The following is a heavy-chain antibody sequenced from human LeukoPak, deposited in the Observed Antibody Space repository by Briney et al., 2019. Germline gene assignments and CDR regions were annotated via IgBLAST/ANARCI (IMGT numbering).Heavy chain of an antibody. D-gene: IGHD5-18*01. CDR2: IYYSGST. Sequence: NPSQTLSLTCTVSGGSISSGGYYWSWIRQHPGKGLEWIGYIYYSGSTYYNPSLKSRVTISVDTSKNQFSLKLSSVPAADTAVYYCARHARSRYGAGGMVTLFDYWGQGTLVTVSS. CDR1: GGSISSGGYY. CDR3: ARHARSRYGAGGMVTLFDY. V-gene: IGHV4-31*03. J-gene: IGHJ4*02.